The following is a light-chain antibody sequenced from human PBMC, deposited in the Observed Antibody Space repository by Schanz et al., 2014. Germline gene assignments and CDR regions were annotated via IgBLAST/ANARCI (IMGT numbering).Light chain of an antibody. J-gene: IGLJ3*02. CDR3: QSYDSSLSGPGGV. Sequence: QSVLTQPPSVSGAPGQRVTISCTGSSSNIGAGYDVHWYQQLPGTAPKLLIYGNSNRPSGVPDRFSGSKSGTSASLAITGLQAEDEADYYCQSYDSSLSGPGGVFGGGTKLTVL. CDR1: SSNIGAGYD. CDR2: GNS. V-gene: IGLV1-40*01.